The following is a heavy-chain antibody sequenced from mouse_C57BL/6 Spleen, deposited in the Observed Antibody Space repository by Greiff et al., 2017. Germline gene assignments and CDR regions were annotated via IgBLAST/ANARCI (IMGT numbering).Heavy chain of an antibody. J-gene: IGHJ2*01. CDR1: GFTFSSYG. V-gene: IGHV5-6*01. CDR2: ISSGGSYT. Sequence: EVHLVESGGDLVKPGGSLKLSCAASGFTFSSYGMSWVRQTPDKRLEWVATISSGGSYTYYPDSVKGRFTISRDNAKNTLYLQMSSLKSEDTAMYYCAREDGDYGFDYWGQGTTLTVSS. CDR3: AREDGDYGFDY. D-gene: IGHD2-13*01.